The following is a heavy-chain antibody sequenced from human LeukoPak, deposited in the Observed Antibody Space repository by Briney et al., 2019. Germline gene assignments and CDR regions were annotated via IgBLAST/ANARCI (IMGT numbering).Heavy chain of an antibody. CDR3: ARTELLYDSSGYYRYYFDY. J-gene: IGHJ4*02. Sequence: PSQTLSLTCTVSGGSITSGTYYWSWIRQPAGKGLEWIGRIYSSGSTNYNPSLKSRVTISVDTSKNQFSLKLSSVTGADTAVYYCARTELLYDSSGYYRYYFDYWGQGTLVTVSS. D-gene: IGHD3-22*01. CDR1: GGSITSGTYY. V-gene: IGHV4-61*02. CDR2: IYSSGST.